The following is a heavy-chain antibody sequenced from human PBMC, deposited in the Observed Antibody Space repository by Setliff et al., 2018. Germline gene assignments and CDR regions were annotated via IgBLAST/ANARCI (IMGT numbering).Heavy chain of an antibody. J-gene: IGHJ5*02. Sequence: PSETLSLTCSVSGDSIGRGGYYWSWIRQQPGKGLEWIASIYYSGSTYYNPSLKSRLRVSMDSSKNQFYLDLSSVTAADTAVYYCARDRRGGYGATNWFDPWGQGTLVTVSS. CDR3: ARDRRGGYGATNWFDP. D-gene: IGHD3-16*01. V-gene: IGHV4-31*03. CDR1: GDSIGRGGYY. CDR2: IYYSGST.